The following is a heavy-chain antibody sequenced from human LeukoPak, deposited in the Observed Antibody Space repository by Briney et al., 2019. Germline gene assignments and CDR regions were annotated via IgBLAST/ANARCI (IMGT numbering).Heavy chain of an antibody. CDR1: GFTFNNYI. Sequence: GGSLRLSCAVSGFTFNNYIMNWVRQAPGKGLEWVSSITGSGSFVYYADSVKGRFTISRDNAKNSLFLQMNSLRAEDTAVYYCARESPHTFYFDYWGQGTLVTVSS. J-gene: IGHJ4*02. V-gene: IGHV3-21*04. D-gene: IGHD3-16*01. CDR2: ITGSGSFV. CDR3: ARESPHTFYFDY.